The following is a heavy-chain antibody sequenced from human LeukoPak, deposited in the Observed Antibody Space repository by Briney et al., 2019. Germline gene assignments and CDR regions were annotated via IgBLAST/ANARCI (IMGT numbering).Heavy chain of an antibody. D-gene: IGHD3-22*01. V-gene: IGHV4-59*01. CDR1: GGSISSYY. Sequence: PSETLSLTCTVSGGSISSYYWSWIRQPPGEGLEWIGYIYYSGSTSYNPSLKSRVTISVDTSKNQFSLKLSSVTAADTAVYYCAGASYDSSGVHWGQGTLVTVSP. J-gene: IGHJ4*02. CDR2: IYYSGST. CDR3: AGASYDSSGVH.